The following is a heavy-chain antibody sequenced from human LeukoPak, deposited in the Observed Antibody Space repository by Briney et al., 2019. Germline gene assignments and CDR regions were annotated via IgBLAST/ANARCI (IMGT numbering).Heavy chain of an antibody. D-gene: IGHD6-19*01. CDR2: IYDSGIT. Sequence: SETLSLTCTVSGGSISSYYWSWIRQPPGKGLEWIVYIYDSGITKYNPSLKSRVTISVDTSKNQFSLKLSSVTAADTAVYYCARVGAVAGTDAFDIWGQGTMVTVSS. CDR3: ARVGAVAGTDAFDI. J-gene: IGHJ3*02. V-gene: IGHV4-59*01. CDR1: GGSISSYY.